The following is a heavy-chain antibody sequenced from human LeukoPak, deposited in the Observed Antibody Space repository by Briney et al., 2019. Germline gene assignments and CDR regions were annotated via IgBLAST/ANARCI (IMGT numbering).Heavy chain of an antibody. D-gene: IGHD6-6*01. Sequence: SETLSLTRAVYGGSFSGYYWSWIRQPAGKGLEWIGRIYTSGSTNYNPSLKSRVTMSVDTSKNQFSLKLSSVTAADTAVYYCARTYSSSSGLVDYWGQGTLVTVSS. CDR3: ARTYSSSSGLVDY. CDR2: IYTSGST. CDR1: GGSFSGYY. J-gene: IGHJ4*02. V-gene: IGHV4-59*10.